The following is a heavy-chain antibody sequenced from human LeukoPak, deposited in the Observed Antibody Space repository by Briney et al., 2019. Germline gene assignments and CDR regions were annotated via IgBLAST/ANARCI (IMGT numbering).Heavy chain of an antibody. J-gene: IGHJ4*02. CDR3: ARGSTRPDY. CDR1: GGSVTNYY. V-gene: IGHV4-59*02. Sequence: PSETLSLTCTVSGGSVTNYYWSWIRQPPGKGLEWIGYLYYSGSTNYNPSLKSRVTTSVDTSKNQFSLKLSPVTAADTAVYYCARGSTRPDYWGQGTLVTVSS. CDR2: LYYSGST. D-gene: IGHD1-26*01.